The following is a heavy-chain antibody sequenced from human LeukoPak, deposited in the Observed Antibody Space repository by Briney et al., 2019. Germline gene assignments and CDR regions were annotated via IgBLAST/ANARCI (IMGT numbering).Heavy chain of an antibody. V-gene: IGHV3-53*01. Sequence: GGSLRLSCAASGFTVSSNYMSGVRQAPGKGLEWVSVIYSGGSTYYADSVKGRFTISRDNSKNTLYLQMHRLRAEDTAVYYCERGYYDSSGYSPFGYWGQGTLVTVSS. CDR1: GFTVSSNY. CDR3: ERGYYDSSGYSPFGY. D-gene: IGHD3-22*01. J-gene: IGHJ4*02. CDR2: IYSGGST.